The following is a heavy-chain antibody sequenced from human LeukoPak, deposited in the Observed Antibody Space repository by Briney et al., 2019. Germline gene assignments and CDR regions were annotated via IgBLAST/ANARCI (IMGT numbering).Heavy chain of an antibody. J-gene: IGHJ4*02. Sequence: GGSLRLSCTASGFTFGDYAMSWFRQAPGKGLEWVGFIRSKAYGGTTEYAASVKGRFTISRDDSKSIAYLQMNSLKTEDTAVYYCTSSYQWEPSDYWGQGTLVTVS. CDR2: IRSKAYGGTT. V-gene: IGHV3-49*03. CDR1: GFTFGDYA. D-gene: IGHD1-26*01. CDR3: TSSYQWEPSDY.